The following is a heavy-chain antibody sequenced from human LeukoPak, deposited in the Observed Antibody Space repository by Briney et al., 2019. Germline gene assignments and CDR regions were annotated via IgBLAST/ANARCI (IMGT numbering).Heavy chain of an antibody. CDR2: TNPNSGGT. Sequence: ASVKVSCKASGYTFTGYYMHWVRQAPGQGLEWMGLTNPNSGGTNYAQKFQGRVTMTRDTSISTAYMELSRLRSDDTAVYYCARGQYCGGDCYHYYYGMDVWGQGTTVTVSS. V-gene: IGHV1-2*02. J-gene: IGHJ6*02. CDR1: GYTFTGYY. D-gene: IGHD2-21*02. CDR3: ARGQYCGGDCYHYYYGMDV.